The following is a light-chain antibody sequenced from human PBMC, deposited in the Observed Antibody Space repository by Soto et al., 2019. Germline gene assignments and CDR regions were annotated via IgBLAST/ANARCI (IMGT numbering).Light chain of an antibody. CDR3: QQYGSSPLT. Sequence: EIVLTQSPGTLSLSPGERATLSCRASQSISSSYLAWYQQKPGQAPRLLIYGASSRATGIPDRFSGSGSGKEFSLTISRLEPEDFALYYCQQYGSSPLTCGQGTKVEIK. J-gene: IGKJ1*01. V-gene: IGKV3-20*01. CDR2: GAS. CDR1: QSISSSY.